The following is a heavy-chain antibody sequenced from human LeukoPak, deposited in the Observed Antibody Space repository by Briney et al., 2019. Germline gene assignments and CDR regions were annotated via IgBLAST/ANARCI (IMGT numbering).Heavy chain of an antibody. V-gene: IGHV1-69*04. CDR2: IIPILGIA. Sequence: SVKVSCKASGGTFSSYAISWVRQAPGQGLEWMGRIIPILGIANYAQKFQGRATITADKSTSTAYMELSSLRSEDTAVYYCARALYKQQLGSGMDVWGQGTTVTVSS. CDR1: GGTFSSYA. CDR3: ARALYKQQLGSGMDV. J-gene: IGHJ6*02. D-gene: IGHD6-13*01.